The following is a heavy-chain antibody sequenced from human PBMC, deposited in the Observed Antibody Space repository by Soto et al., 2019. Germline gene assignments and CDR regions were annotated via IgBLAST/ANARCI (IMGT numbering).Heavy chain of an antibody. V-gene: IGHV4-39*01. CDR2: IYYSGST. Sequence: SETLSLTCTVSGGSISSSSYYWGWIRQPPGKGLEWIGSIYYSGSTYYNPSLKSRVTISVDTSKNQFSLKLSSVTAADTAVYYLGKKFGKEKTPFDYWGQGTLVTVSS. D-gene: IGHD3-3*01. J-gene: IGHJ4*02. CDR1: GGSISSSSYY. CDR3: GKKFGKEKTPFDY.